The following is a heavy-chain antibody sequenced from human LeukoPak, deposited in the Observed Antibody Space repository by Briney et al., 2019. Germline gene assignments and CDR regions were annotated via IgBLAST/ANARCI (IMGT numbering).Heavy chain of an antibody. D-gene: IGHD5-18*01. CDR1: GFTFSSYG. CDR3: AKDIRGYSYGPFDY. Sequence: GGSLRLSCAASGFTFSSYGMHWVRQAPGKGLEWVAVIWYDGSNKYYADSVKGRFTISRDNSKNTLYLQMNSLRAEDTAVYYCAKDIRGYSYGPFDYCGHGTLVTVSS. V-gene: IGHV3-33*06. J-gene: IGHJ4*01. CDR2: IWYDGSNK.